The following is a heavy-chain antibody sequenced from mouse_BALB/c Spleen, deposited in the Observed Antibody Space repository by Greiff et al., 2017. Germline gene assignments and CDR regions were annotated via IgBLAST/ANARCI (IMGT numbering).Heavy chain of an antibody. V-gene: IGHV1-9*01. Sequence: QVHVKQSGAELMKPGASVKISCKATGYTFSSYWIEWVKQRPGHGLEWIGEILPGSGSTNYNEKFKGKATFTADTSSSTAYMQLSSLTSEDSAVYFCARSNYGNYEGYFDYWGQGTTLTVSS. CDR1: GYTFSSYW. J-gene: IGHJ2*01. D-gene: IGHD2-1*01. CDR2: ILPGSGST. CDR3: ARSNYGNYEGYFDY.